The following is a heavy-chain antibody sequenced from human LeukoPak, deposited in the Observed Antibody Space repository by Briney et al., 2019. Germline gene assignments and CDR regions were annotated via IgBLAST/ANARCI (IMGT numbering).Heavy chain of an antibody. CDR1: GGSISSGDYY. CDR3: ARGVAPGGGIYYFDY. CDR2: IYYSGST. V-gene: IGHV4-30-4*08. Sequence: SETLSLTCTVSGGSISSGDYYWSWLRQPPGAGLEWIGYIYYSGSTYYNPSLKSRVTISVDTSKNQFSLKLSSVTAADTAVYYCARGVAPGGGIYYFDYWGQGTLVTVSS. J-gene: IGHJ4*02. D-gene: IGHD2-15*01.